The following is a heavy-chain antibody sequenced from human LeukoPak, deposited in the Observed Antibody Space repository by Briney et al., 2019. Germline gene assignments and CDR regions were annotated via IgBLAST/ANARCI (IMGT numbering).Heavy chain of an antibody. J-gene: IGHJ6*03. CDR3: ARHSGYSYGYAYYYYYMDV. Sequence: SETLSLTCTVSGGSISSSSYYWGWIRQPPGKGLEWIGSIYYSGSTYYNPSLKSRVTISVDLSKNQFSLKLSSVTAADTAVYYCARHSGYSYGYAYYYYYMDVWGKGTTVTVSS. CDR2: IYYSGST. V-gene: IGHV4-39*01. D-gene: IGHD5-18*01. CDR1: GGSISSSSYY.